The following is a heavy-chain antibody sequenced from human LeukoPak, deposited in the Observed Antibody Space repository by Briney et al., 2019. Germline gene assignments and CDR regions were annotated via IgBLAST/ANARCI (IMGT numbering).Heavy chain of an antibody. V-gene: IGHV3-23*01. CDR2: ISDST. Sequence: GSLRLSCAASGFTFSSYAMNWVRQAPGKGLEWVSGISDSTYYADSVKGRFTISRDNSKNTLYLQMNSLRAEDTAVYYCAKARGIFQRFDYWGQGTLVTVSS. D-gene: IGHD2-15*01. CDR3: AKARGIFQRFDY. CDR1: GFTFSSYA. J-gene: IGHJ4*02.